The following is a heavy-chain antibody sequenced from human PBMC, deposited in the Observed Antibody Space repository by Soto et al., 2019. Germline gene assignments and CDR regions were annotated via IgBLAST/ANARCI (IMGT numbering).Heavy chain of an antibody. CDR3: ARDIVVVPAAETHWFDP. Sequence: ASVKVSCKASGYTFTSYGISWVRQAPGQGLEWMGWISAYNGNTNYAQKLQGRVTMTTDTSTSTAYMELRSLRSDDTAVYYCARDIVVVPAAETHWFDPWGHGTLVTVSS. D-gene: IGHD2-2*01. CDR1: GYTFTSYG. J-gene: IGHJ5*02. V-gene: IGHV1-18*01. CDR2: ISAYNGNT.